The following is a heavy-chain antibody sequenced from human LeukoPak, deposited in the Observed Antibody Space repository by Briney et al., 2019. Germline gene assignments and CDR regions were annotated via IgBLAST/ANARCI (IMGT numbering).Heavy chain of an antibody. J-gene: IGHJ4*02. Sequence: GESLLISCKGSGYSFTSYWISWVRQMPGKGLEWMGRNDRSDSYTNYSPSFQGHVTISADKSISTAYLQWSSLKASDTAMYYCARLISDSSSWYGTTYYFDYWGQGTLVTVSS. D-gene: IGHD6-13*01. CDR2: NDRSDSYT. CDR3: ARLISDSSSWYGTTYYFDY. V-gene: IGHV5-10-1*01. CDR1: GYSFTSYW.